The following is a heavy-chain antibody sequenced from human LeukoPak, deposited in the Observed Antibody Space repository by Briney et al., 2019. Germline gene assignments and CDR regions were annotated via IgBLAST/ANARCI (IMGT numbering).Heavy chain of an antibody. Sequence: HPGGSLRLSCEASGFTFSSNAMSWARQAPGKGLEWVSVISASGGSTSYADSVKGRFAISRDNSKNMLYLQMNSLRAGDTAVYYCAKPGGPWGQGTLVIVSS. D-gene: IGHD2-8*02. CDR3: AKPGGP. CDR1: GFTFSSNA. CDR2: ISASGGST. J-gene: IGHJ4*02. V-gene: IGHV3-23*01.